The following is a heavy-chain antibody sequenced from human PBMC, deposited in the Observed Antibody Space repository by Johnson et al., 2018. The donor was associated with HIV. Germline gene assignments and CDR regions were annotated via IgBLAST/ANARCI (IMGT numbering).Heavy chain of an antibody. CDR1: GFTFSTYA. Sequence: VQLVESGGGLVQPGGSLRLSCAASGFTFSTYAMSWVRQAPGKGLEWVSGISGSGGSPYYADSVKGRFTISRDNSKNTLYLQMNSLRAEDTAVYYCAKVLDYGNAFDIWGQGTMVTVSS. J-gene: IGHJ3*02. CDR2: ISGSGGSP. D-gene: IGHD4-17*01. V-gene: IGHV3-23*04. CDR3: AKVLDYGNAFDI.